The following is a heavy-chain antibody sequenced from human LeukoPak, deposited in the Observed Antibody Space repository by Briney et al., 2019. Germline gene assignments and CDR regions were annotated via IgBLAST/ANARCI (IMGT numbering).Heavy chain of an antibody. J-gene: IGHJ4*02. CDR3: TTDKRVVVPAAIQTHDY. CDR2: IKSKTDGGTT. CDR1: GFTFINAW. Sequence: GGSLRLSCAACGFTFINAWMSWVRQAPGKGLEWVGRIKSKTDGGTTDYAAPVKGRFTISRDDSKNTLYLQMNSLKTEDTVVYYCTTDKRVVVPAAIQTHDYWGQGTLVTVSS. D-gene: IGHD2-2*01. V-gene: IGHV3-15*01.